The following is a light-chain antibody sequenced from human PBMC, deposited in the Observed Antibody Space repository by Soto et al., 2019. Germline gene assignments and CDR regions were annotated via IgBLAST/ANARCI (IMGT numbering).Light chain of an antibody. J-gene: IGKJ2*01. CDR1: QSLVFSDGDTY. Sequence: DVVMTQSPLSLPVTLGQSASISCRSRQSLVFSDGDTYLSWFQQRPDQSPRRLIYKVSNRDSGVPDRFSGSGSGTDFTLKISRVEAEDVGVYYCMQGTHWPPTFGQGTKLEIK. CDR2: KVS. CDR3: MQGTHWPPT. V-gene: IGKV2-30*01.